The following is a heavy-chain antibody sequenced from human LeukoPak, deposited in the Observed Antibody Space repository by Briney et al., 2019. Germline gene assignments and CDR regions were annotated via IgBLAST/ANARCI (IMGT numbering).Heavy chain of an antibody. Sequence: SGGSLRLSCAASGFTFSSDWMTWVRQAPGKGLEWVANISQDGSAKYYVASVKGRFTISRDNVKNSVFLQMNSLRAEDTAVYYCARTPINNQYCRGSIKCFGVDYWGQGTLVTVSS. CDR1: GFTFSSDW. CDR3: ARTPINNQYCRGSIKCFGVDY. J-gene: IGHJ4*02. V-gene: IGHV3-7*01. D-gene: IGHD2-15*01. CDR2: ISQDGSAK.